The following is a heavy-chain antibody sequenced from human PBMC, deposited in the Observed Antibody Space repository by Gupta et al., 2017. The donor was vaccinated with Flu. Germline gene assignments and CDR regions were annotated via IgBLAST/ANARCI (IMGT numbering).Heavy chain of an antibody. V-gene: IGHV4-39*01. D-gene: IGHD5-12*01. Sequence: QLQLQESGPGLVKPSETLSLTCPVPGGSISSSSYYWGWIREPPGKGLEWIGSIYYSGSTYYNPSLKSRVTISVDTSKNQFSLKLSSVTAADTAVYYCARHLMATIHDAFDIWGQGTMVTVSS. CDR1: GGSISSSSYY. J-gene: IGHJ3*02. CDR3: ARHLMATIHDAFDI. CDR2: IYYSGST.